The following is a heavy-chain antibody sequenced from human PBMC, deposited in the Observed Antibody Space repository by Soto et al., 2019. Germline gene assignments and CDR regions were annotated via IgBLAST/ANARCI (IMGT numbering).Heavy chain of an antibody. CDR3: SRDHSSGGYDY. J-gene: IGHJ4*02. CDR2: ISDDGRT. V-gene: IGHV3-53*01. CDR1: GVSVDNIF. Sequence: XGSLRLSCVASGVSVDNIFMSWVRQAPGKGLQWVSTISDDGRTYYADSVKGRFSLSRDKSRNTLYLQMNRLRVEDTAVYYCSRDHSSGGYDYRGQGTLVTVSS. D-gene: IGHD2-8*02.